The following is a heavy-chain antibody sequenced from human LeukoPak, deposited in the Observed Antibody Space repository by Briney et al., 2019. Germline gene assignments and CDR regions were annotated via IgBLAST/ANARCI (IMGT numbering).Heavy chain of an antibody. Sequence: PGGTLRLSCAASGFTFSSYGMSWVRQAPGKGLEWVSAISGSGGSTYYADSVKGRFTISRDNSKNTLYLQMNSLRGDDTAVYYCARESRFFDWLTPHTDLGYWGQGILVTVSS. V-gene: IGHV3-23*01. CDR3: ARESRFFDWLTPHTDLGY. CDR1: GFTFSSYG. CDR2: ISGSGGST. D-gene: IGHD3-9*01. J-gene: IGHJ4*02.